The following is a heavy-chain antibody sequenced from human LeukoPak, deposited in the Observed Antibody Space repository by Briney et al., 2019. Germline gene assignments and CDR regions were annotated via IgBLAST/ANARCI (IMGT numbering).Heavy chain of an antibody. CDR3: ARDRGASSSWPMDV. J-gene: IGHJ6*02. V-gene: IGHV3-21*01. CDR1: GFTFSSYS. CDR2: TSSSSSYI. D-gene: IGHD6-13*01. Sequence: GGSLRLSCAASGFTFSSYSVNWVRQAPGKGLEWVSSTSSSSSYIYYADSVKGRFTVSRDNAKNSLYLRMNSLRAEDTAVYYCARDRGASSSWPMDVWGQGTTVTVSS.